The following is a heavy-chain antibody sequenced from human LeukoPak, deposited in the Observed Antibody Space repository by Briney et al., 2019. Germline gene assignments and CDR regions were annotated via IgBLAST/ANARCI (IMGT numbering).Heavy chain of an antibody. CDR2: INHSGST. CDR3: ARGLGNWGNDY. V-gene: IGHV4-34*01. J-gene: IGHJ4*02. CDR1: GGSFSGYY. D-gene: IGHD7-27*01. Sequence: PSETLSLTCAVYGGSFSGYYWSWIRQPPGKGLEWIGEINHSGSTNYNPSLKSRVTISVDTSKNQFSLKLSSVTAADTAVYYCARGLGNWGNDYWGQGTLVTVSS.